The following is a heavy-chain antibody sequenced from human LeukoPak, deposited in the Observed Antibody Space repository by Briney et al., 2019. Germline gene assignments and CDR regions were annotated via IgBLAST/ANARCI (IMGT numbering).Heavy chain of an antibody. CDR1: GGTFSSYA. D-gene: IGHD1-26*01. Sequence: SVKVSCKASGGTFSSYAISWVRQAPGQGLEWMGGIIPTFGTANYAQKFQGRVTITADKSTSTAYMELSSLRSEDTAVYYCARGGELPWGNDAFDIWGQGTMVTVSS. V-gene: IGHV1-69*06. CDR3: ARGGELPWGNDAFDI. CDR2: IIPTFGTA. J-gene: IGHJ3*02.